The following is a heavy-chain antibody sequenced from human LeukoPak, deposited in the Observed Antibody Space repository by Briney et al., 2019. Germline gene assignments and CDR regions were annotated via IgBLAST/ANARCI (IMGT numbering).Heavy chain of an antibody. J-gene: IGHJ4*02. V-gene: IGHV3-48*01. Sequence: GGSLRLSCAASGFTFSSYSMNWVRQAPGKGLEWVSYISSSSSTIYYADSVKGRFTISRDNAKNSLYLQMNSLRAEDTAVYYCAKDRYSSGWYDYFDYWGQGTLVTVSS. CDR1: GFTFSSYS. CDR3: AKDRYSSGWYDYFDY. CDR2: ISSSSSTI. D-gene: IGHD6-19*01.